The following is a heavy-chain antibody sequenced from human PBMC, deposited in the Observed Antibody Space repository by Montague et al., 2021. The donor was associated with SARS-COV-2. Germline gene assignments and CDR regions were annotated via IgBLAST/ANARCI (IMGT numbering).Heavy chain of an antibody. CDR3: ARGTAYDHVYY. CDR2: THYNGTT. D-gene: IGHD2-8*02. V-gene: IGHV4-59*12. J-gene: IGHJ4*02. Sequence: SETLSLTCTASSASLSGYYWNWIRQHPGKELEWIGFTHYNGTTKYKPSLKSRLNMSLDTSKNQFSLTLNSVTATDTAIYYCARGTAYDHVYYWGQGAPVTVAS. CDR1: SASLSGYY.